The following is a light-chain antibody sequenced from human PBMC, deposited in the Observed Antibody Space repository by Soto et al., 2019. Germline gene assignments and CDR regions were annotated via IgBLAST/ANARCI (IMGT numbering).Light chain of an antibody. CDR1: QSISSW. CDR3: QQYNSYPWP. Sequence: DIQMTQSPSTLSASVGDRVIITCRASQSISSWLAWYQQKPGKAPKVLIYKASSLKSGVPSRFSGSGSGTEFTLTISSLQPDDFATYYCQQYNSYPWPFGQGTNVDNK. J-gene: IGKJ1*01. V-gene: IGKV1-5*03. CDR2: KAS.